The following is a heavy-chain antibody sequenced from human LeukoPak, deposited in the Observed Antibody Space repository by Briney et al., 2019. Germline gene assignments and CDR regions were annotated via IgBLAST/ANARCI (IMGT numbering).Heavy chain of an antibody. CDR3: TRYNNDHFDY. CDR2: ITYDGSRA. CDR1: GFTFGGYG. J-gene: IGHJ4*02. V-gene: IGHV3-33*01. D-gene: IGHD1-14*01. Sequence: RGSLRLSCAGSGFTFGGYGMHWFRQTPGKGLEWVAVITYDGSRAFYADSVKGRFTISRDNSKNTMSVQMDDLRAEDTAVYYCTRYNNDHFDYWGQGTLVTVSS.